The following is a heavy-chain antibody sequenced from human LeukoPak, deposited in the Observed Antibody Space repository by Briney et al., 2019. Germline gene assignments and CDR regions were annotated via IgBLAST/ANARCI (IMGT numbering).Heavy chain of an antibody. V-gene: IGHV3-30-3*01. CDR1: GFTFSTYT. D-gene: IGHD6-19*01. Sequence: GGSLRLSCAASGFTFSTYTMHWVRQAPGKGLEWVAFVSYDGSNKYYADSVKGRFTISRDNSRNTLYLQMNSLRPEDTAVYYCAKVTAQFSFDYWGQGTLVTVSS. J-gene: IGHJ4*02. CDR2: VSYDGSNK. CDR3: AKVTAQFSFDY.